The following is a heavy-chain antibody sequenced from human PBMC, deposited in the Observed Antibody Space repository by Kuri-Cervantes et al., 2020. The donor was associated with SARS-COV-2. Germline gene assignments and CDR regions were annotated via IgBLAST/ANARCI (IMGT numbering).Heavy chain of an antibody. V-gene: IGHV4-34*01. CDR2: INHSGST. CDR1: GGSLSGYY. Sequence: SETLSLTCSVSGGSLSGYYWSWIRQPPGKGLEWIGEINHSGSTNYNPSLKSRVTISVDTSKNQFSLKLSSVTAADTAVYYCASSLISSGSYYNVYWGQGTLVTVSS. J-gene: IGHJ4*02. D-gene: IGHD3-10*01. CDR3: ASSLISSGSYYNVY.